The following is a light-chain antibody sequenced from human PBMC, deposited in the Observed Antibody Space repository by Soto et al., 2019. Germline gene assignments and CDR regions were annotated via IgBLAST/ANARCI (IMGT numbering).Light chain of an antibody. Sequence: EIVMTQSPATLSVSPGERATLSCRASQSVSSNLAWYQQKPGHPPRLLIYGASTRATGIPARFNGSGSGTEVHLPNSSLQSGVFAVYYCQQYNKWPPETFGPGTKVDIK. V-gene: IGKV3-15*01. CDR3: QQYNKWPPET. CDR1: QSVSSN. J-gene: IGKJ3*01. CDR2: GAS.